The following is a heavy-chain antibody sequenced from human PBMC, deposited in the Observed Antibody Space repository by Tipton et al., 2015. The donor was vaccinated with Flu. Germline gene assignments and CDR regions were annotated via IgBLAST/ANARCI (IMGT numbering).Heavy chain of an antibody. Sequence: LRLSCTVSGGSISSGSYYWSWIRQPAGKGLEWIGRIYTSGSTNYNPSLRSRVTISVDTSKNQFSLKLSSVTAADTAVYYCARSKYPPQGGVVDDYWGQGTLVTVSS. J-gene: IGHJ4*02. V-gene: IGHV4-61*02. CDR2: IYTSGST. D-gene: IGHD3-3*01. CDR1: GGSISSGSYY. CDR3: ARSKYPPQGGVVDDY.